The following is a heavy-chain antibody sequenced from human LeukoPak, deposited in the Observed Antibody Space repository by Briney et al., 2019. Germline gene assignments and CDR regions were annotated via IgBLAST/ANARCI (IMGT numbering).Heavy chain of an antibody. CDR2: IWYDGTNK. CDR3: ARDQRGFSYSKYYFDY. Sequence: PGGSLRPSCAASGFSFSSYGMHWVRQAPGKGLEWVAVIWYDGTNKYYADSVKGRFTISRDNSKNTLYLQMNSLRAEDTAVYYCARDQRGFSYSKYYFDYWGQGTLVTVSS. D-gene: IGHD5-18*01. V-gene: IGHV3-33*01. CDR1: GFSFSSYG. J-gene: IGHJ4*02.